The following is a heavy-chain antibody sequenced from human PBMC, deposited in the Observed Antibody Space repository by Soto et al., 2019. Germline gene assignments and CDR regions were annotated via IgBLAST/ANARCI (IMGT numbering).Heavy chain of an antibody. J-gene: IGHJ3*02. V-gene: IGHV1-69*06. CDR1: GGTFSSYA. D-gene: IGHD3-3*01. Sequence: VKVSCKASGGTFSSYAISWVRQAPGQGLEWMGGIIPIFGTANYAQKFQGRVTITADKSTSTAYMELSSLGSEDTAVYYCARDLERITIFGVVIGDAFDIWGQGTMVTVSS. CDR3: ARDLERITIFGVVIGDAFDI. CDR2: IIPIFGTA.